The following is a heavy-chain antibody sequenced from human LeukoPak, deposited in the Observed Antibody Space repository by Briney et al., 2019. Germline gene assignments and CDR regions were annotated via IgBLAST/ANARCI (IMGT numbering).Heavy chain of an antibody. CDR1: GFTFSSYW. D-gene: IGHD5-12*01. J-gene: IGHJ4*02. V-gene: IGHV3-74*01. CDR2: INTDGSST. CDR3: ARHRGYSGYERKLG. Sequence: PGGSLRLSCAASGFTFSSYWMHWVRQAPGKGLVWVSRINTDGSSTSYADSVKGRFTISRDNAKNTLYLQMNSLRAEDTAVYYCARHRGYSGYERKLGWGQGTLVTVSS.